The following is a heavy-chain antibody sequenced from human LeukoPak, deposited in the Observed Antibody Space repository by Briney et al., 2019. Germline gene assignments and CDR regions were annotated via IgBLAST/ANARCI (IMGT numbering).Heavy chain of an antibody. Sequence: SETLSLTCTVSGDSISTSYWSWIRQSPGKGLEWIGYIYHSGNTNYNPSLKSRVTISVDTSKNQFSLKLSSVTAADTAVYYCARVGNYDFWSGYYGPFSGFSQYYFDYWGQGTLVTVSS. D-gene: IGHD3-3*01. CDR1: GDSISTSY. CDR3: ARVGNYDFWSGYYGPFSGFSQYYFDY. CDR2: IYHSGNT. V-gene: IGHV4-4*08. J-gene: IGHJ4*02.